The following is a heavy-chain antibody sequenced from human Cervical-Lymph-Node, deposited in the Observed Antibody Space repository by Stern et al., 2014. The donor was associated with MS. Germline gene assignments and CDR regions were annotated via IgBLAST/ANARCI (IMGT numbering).Heavy chain of an antibody. D-gene: IGHD2-15*01. CDR2: ITPRGGST. V-gene: IGHV1-46*04. J-gene: IGHJ3*01. Sequence: VQLVESGAEVKKPGASVKVSCAASGYTFITYYMHWVRQAPGQGLAWLGMITPRGGSTLYAHKLYGRVTMSRDTSTEPIYMELPSLRSEDTAVYYSARDTSDGGTVGAFDFWGQGTMVTVSS. CDR1: GYTFITYY. CDR3: ARDTSDGGTVGAFDF.